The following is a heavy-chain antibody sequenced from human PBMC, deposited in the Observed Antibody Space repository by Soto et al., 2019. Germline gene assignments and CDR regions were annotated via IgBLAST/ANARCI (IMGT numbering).Heavy chain of an antibody. CDR3: ARGNCSSPNCYSFSGYYGMDV. CDR1: GGSISNYY. CDR2: IYTSGST. J-gene: IGHJ6*02. V-gene: IGHV4-4*07. D-gene: IGHD2-2*01. Sequence: SETLSLTCTVSGGSISNYYCNWIRQPAGKGLEWIGRIYTSGSTNYNPSLKSRVTMSLDTSKNQFSLKLTSVTAADTALYYCARGNCSSPNCYSFSGYYGMDVWGQGTTVTVSS.